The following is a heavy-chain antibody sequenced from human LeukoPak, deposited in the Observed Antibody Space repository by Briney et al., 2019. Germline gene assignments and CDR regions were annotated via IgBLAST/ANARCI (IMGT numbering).Heavy chain of an antibody. J-gene: IGHJ6*03. D-gene: IGHD1-26*01. Sequence: ASVKVSCKASGYTFTSYDINWVRQATGQGLEWMGWMNPNSGNTGYAQKFQRRVTITRNTSISTAYMELSSLRSEDTAVYYCARGGGGSYGDYYYYYYMDVWGKGTTVTVSS. CDR3: ARGGGGSYGDYYYYYYMDV. CDR1: GYTFTSYD. CDR2: MNPNSGNT. V-gene: IGHV1-8*03.